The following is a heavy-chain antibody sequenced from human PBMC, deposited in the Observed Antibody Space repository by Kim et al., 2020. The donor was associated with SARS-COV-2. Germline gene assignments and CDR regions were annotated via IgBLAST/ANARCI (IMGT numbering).Heavy chain of an antibody. Sequence: GESLKISCKGSGYSFTSYWIGWVRQMPGKGLEWMGIIYPGDSDTRYSPSFQGQVTISADKSISTAYLQWSSLKASDTAMYYCARHGSGSYYTPREYGMDVWGQGTTVTVSS. CDR3: ARHGSGSYYTPREYGMDV. CDR1: GYSFTSYW. CDR2: IYPGDSDT. D-gene: IGHD3-10*01. J-gene: IGHJ6*02. V-gene: IGHV5-51*01.